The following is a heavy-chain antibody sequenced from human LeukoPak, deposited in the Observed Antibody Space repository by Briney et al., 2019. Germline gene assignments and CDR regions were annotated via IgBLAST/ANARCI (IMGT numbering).Heavy chain of an antibody. V-gene: IGHV4-4*07. Sequence: SETLSLTCTVSGGSISSYYWSWIRQPAGKGLEWIGRIYTSGSTNYNPSLKSRVTTSVDTSKNQFSLKLSSVTAADTAVYYCARGGRYFDWLPLDPWGQGTLATVSS. CDR1: GGSISSYY. CDR3: ARGGRYFDWLPLDP. CDR2: IYTSGST. D-gene: IGHD3-9*01. J-gene: IGHJ5*02.